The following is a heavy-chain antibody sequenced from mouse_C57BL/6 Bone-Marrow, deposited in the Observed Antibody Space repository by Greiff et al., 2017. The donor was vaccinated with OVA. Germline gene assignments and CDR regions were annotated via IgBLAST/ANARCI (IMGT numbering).Heavy chain of an antibody. Sequence: QVQLQQPGAELVKPGASVKLSCKASGYTFTSYWMQWVKQRPGQGLEWIGEIDPSDSYTNYNQKFKGKATLTVDTSSSTAYMQPSSLTSEDSAVYYCARGLGRWYFDVWGTGTTVTVSS. V-gene: IGHV1-50*01. CDR2: IDPSDSYT. CDR1: GYTFTSYW. J-gene: IGHJ1*03. D-gene: IGHD4-1*01. CDR3: ARGLGRWYFDV.